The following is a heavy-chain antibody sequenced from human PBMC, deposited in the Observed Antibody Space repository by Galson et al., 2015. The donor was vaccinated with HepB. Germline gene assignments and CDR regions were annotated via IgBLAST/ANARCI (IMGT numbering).Heavy chain of an antibody. CDR3: ARHNEGVAEFRFDY. CDR2: ITNNGVGT. J-gene: IGHJ4*02. V-gene: IGHV3-64*04. D-gene: IGHD3-10*01. Sequence: LRLPCSASGFNFNYYAMHCVRQAPGMGLVYISGITNNGVGTNYADSVKGRFTISRDNTKNTLYLQMNSLRAEDTAVYYCARHNEGVAEFRFDYWGQGTLVTVSS. CDR1: GFNFNYYA.